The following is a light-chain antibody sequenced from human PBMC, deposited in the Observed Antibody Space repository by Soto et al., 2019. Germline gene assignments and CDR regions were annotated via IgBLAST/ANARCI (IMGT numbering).Light chain of an antibody. Sequence: EIVMTQSPATLSVSPGERATLSCRASQSVSNNLAWYQQKPGQPPRLLIYTASTRVTGVPARFSASGSGTELTLTISSLQSEDFAVYYCQQSYTWPRTFGQGTKVEIK. CDR1: QSVSNN. J-gene: IGKJ1*01. V-gene: IGKV3-15*01. CDR2: TAS. CDR3: QQSYTWPRT.